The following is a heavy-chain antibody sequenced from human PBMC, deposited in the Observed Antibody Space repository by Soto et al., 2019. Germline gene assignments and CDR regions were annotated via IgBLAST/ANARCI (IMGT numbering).Heavy chain of an antibody. D-gene: IGHD3-3*01. V-gene: IGHV3-23*01. CDR3: ALSAPYDCWSGYTIDY. J-gene: IGHJ4*02. Sequence: GGSLRLSCAASGFTFSSYAMSWVRQAPGKGLEWVSAISGSGGSTYYADSVKGRFTISRDNSKNTLYLQMNSLRAEDTAVYYCALSAPYDCWSGYTIDYWGQGTRVTVSS. CDR2: ISGSGGST. CDR1: GFTFSSYA.